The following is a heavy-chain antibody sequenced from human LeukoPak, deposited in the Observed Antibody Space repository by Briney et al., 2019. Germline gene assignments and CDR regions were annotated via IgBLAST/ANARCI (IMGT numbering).Heavy chain of an antibody. V-gene: IGHV3-23*01. Sequence: GGSLRLSCAGSGFPFSSYTINWVRQGPGKGMEWASTISHSGATYYAHSMKGRFTISRDNSKNTVSLQMNSLRAEDTALYFCARRSHASPAGYSPFFDSWGQGTLVTVSS. CDR2: ISHSGAT. D-gene: IGHD6-13*01. CDR3: ARRSHASPAGYSPFFDS. CDR1: GFPFSSYT. J-gene: IGHJ4*02.